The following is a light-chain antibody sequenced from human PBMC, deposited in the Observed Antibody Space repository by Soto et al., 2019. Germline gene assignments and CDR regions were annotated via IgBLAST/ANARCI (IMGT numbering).Light chain of an antibody. J-gene: IGLJ1*01. CDR2: DFD. CDR1: SSDLGDYNF. V-gene: IGLV2-14*03. Sequence: QSALTQPASVSGSPGQSVTISCTGTSSDLGDYNFVSWYQHHPGKAPKLMIYDFDNRPSGVSVRFSGSKSGNTASLTVSGLQAEDEADYYCSSCPSSISVFGTGTKLTVL. CDR3: SSCPSSISV.